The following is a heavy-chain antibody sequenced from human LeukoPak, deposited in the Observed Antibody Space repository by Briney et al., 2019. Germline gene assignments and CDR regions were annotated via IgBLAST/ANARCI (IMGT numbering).Heavy chain of an antibody. J-gene: IGHJ4*02. V-gene: IGHV1-46*01. D-gene: IGHD6-13*01. CDR1: GYTFTSYY. Sequence: GSVKVSCKASGYTFTSYYMHWVRQAPGQGLEWMGIINPSSGSTSYAQKFQGGVTITGDTSTSTVYMELSSLRPEDTAVYYCARVTPSSRWYCDYWGQGTLVTVSS. CDR2: INPSSGST. CDR3: ARVTPSSRWYCDY.